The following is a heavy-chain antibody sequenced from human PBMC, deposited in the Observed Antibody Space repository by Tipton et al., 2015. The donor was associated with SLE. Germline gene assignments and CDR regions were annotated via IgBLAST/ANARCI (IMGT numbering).Heavy chain of an antibody. D-gene: IGHD5-18*01. J-gene: IGHJ3*02. Sequence: TLSLTCTVSGGSISSYYWSWIRQPPGKGLEWIGYIYYSGSTNYNPSLKSRVTISVDTSKNQFSLKLSSVTAADTAVYYCAREVKYTNAFDIWGQGTMVTVSS. CDR2: IYYSGST. CDR1: GGSISSYY. CDR3: AREVKYTNAFDI. V-gene: IGHV4-59*01.